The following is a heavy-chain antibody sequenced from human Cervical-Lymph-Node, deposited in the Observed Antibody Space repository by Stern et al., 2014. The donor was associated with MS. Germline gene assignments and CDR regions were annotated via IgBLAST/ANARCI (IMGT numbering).Heavy chain of an antibody. Sequence: QVQLVESGAEVKKPGASVKVSCKASGYTFTSYSMHLVRQAPGQRLEWMAWINAGNGNTKYSQKLQGRVTITRDTSASTAYMDLSSLRSEDTAVYYCARVGPTGYYYGMDVWGQGTTVTVSS. J-gene: IGHJ6*02. V-gene: IGHV1-3*01. D-gene: IGHD1-14*01. CDR1: GYTFTSYS. CDR2: INAGNGNT. CDR3: ARVGPTGYYYGMDV.